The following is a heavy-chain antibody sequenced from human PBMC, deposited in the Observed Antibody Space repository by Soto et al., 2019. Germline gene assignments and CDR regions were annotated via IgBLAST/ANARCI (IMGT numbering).Heavy chain of an antibody. J-gene: IGHJ6*03. CDR2: IYYSGST. Sequence: SETLSLTCTVSGGSISSYYWSWIRQPPGKGLEWIGYIYYSGSTNYNPSLKSRVTISVDTSKNQFSLKLSSVTAADTAVYYCASSLHVTQYYYYYMDVWGKGTTVTVSS. CDR3: ASSLHVTQYYYYYMDV. CDR1: GGSISSYY. D-gene: IGHD3-16*01. V-gene: IGHV4-59*01.